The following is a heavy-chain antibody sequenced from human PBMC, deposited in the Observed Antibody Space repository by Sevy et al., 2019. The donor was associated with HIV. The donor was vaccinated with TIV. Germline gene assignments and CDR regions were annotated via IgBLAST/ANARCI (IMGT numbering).Heavy chain of an antibody. CDR2: INPNSGDT. V-gene: IGHV1-2*02. Sequence: ASVKVSCKVSGYTFTGYYLHWVRQAPGQGLEWMGWINPNSGDTNCAQKFQGRVTMTRDTSISTSYMELSSLRSDDTAVFYCARAPLQEYYYGMDVWGQGTTVTVSS. J-gene: IGHJ6*02. CDR1: GYTFTGYY. CDR3: ARAPLQEYYYGMDV.